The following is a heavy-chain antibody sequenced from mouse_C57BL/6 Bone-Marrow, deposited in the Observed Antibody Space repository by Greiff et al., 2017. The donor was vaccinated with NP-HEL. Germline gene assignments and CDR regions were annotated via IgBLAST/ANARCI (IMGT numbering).Heavy chain of an antibody. D-gene: IGHD4-1*01. V-gene: IGHV1-26*01. CDR1: GYTFTDYY. CDR2: INPNNGGT. Sequence: VQLKQSGPELVKPGASVKISCKASGYTFTDYYMNWVKQSHGKSLEWIGDINPNNGGTSYNQKFKGKATLTVDKSSSTAYMELRSLTSGDSAVYCCANWSWFAYWGQGTLVTVSA. CDR3: ANWSWFAY. J-gene: IGHJ3*01.